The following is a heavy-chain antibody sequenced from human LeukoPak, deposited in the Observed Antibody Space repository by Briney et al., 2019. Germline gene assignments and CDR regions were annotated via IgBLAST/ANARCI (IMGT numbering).Heavy chain of an antibody. J-gene: IGHJ4*02. CDR1: GGSISSGGYY. D-gene: IGHD6-13*01. CDR3: AAEGIAAAVDY. Sequence: SETLSLTCTVSGGSISSGGYYWSWIRQHPGKGLEWIGYIYYSGSTYYNPSLKSRVTITVDTSENQFSLKLSSVTAADTAVYYCAAEGIAAAVDYWGQGTLVTVSS. CDR2: IYYSGST. V-gene: IGHV4-31*03.